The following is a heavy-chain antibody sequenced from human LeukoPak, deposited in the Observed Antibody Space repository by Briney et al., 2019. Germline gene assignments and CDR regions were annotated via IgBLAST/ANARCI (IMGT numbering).Heavy chain of an antibody. V-gene: IGHV3-30-3*01. CDR2: ISYDGSRK. J-gene: IGHJ4*02. D-gene: IGHD1-26*01. Sequence: GGSLRLSCTASRFTFTQCSMHWVRQAPGKGLEWVAVISYDGSRKYYADSVKGRFTISRDNSKNTLYLQMNSLRAEDTAVYYCAREVHSGSYDGLDYWGQGTLVTVSS. CDR3: AREVHSGSYDGLDY. CDR1: RFTFTQCS.